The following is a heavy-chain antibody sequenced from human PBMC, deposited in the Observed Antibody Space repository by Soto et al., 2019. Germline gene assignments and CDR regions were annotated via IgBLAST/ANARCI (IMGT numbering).Heavy chain of an antibody. CDR3: ARDYYDSSGYYPFDY. J-gene: IGHJ4*02. V-gene: IGHV3-23*01. CDR2: ISGSGGST. Sequence: GGSLRLSCAASGFTFGSYAMSWVRQAPGKGLDWVSTISGSGGSTYYADSVKGRFTISRDNSKNTLYLQMNSLRAEDAALYYCARDYYDSSGYYPFDYWGQGTLVTVSS. CDR1: GFTFGSYA. D-gene: IGHD3-22*01.